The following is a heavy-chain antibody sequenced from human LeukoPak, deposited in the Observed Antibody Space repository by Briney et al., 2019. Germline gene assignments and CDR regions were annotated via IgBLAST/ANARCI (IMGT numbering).Heavy chain of an antibody. J-gene: IGHJ3*02. CDR2: ISSSSYT. D-gene: IGHD6-6*01. CDR1: GFTFSDYY. Sequence: GGSLRLSCAASGFTFSDYYMSWIRQAPGKGLEWVSYISSSSYTNYADSVKGRFTISRDNAKNSLYLQMNSLRVEDTAVYYCAREGLWGAARDAFDIWGQGTMVTVSS. CDR3: AREGLWGAARDAFDI. V-gene: IGHV3-11*06.